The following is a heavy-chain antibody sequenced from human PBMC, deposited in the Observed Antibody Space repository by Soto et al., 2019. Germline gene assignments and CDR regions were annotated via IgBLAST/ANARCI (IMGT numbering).Heavy chain of an antibody. Sequence: SETLSLTCAVSGGSISSGGYSWSWIRQPPGKGLESIGYIYHSGSTYYNPSLKSRVTISVDRSKNQFSLKLSSVTAADTAVYYCASITMVRGPGAGWGQGTLVTVSS. CDR2: IYHSGST. V-gene: IGHV4-30-2*01. CDR3: ASITMVRGPGAG. CDR1: GGSISSGGYS. D-gene: IGHD3-10*01. J-gene: IGHJ4*02.